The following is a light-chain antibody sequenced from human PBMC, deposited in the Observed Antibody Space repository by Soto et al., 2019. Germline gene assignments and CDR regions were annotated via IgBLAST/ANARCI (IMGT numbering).Light chain of an antibody. J-gene: IGKJ1*01. CDR2: GAS. CDR1: QSVSSSY. V-gene: IGKV3-20*01. CDR3: QQYGSSLWK. Sequence: EIVLTQSPGTLSLSPGERATLSCRASQSVSSSYLAWYQQKPGQAPRLLIYGASSRATGIPDRFSGSGSGTDFTLTISRLEPEDFEVYYCQQYGSSLWKFGQGTKVHI.